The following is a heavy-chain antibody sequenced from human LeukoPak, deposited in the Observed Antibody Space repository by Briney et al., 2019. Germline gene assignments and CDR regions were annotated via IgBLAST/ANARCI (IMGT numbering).Heavy chain of an antibody. J-gene: IGHJ4*02. D-gene: IGHD2-15*01. CDR1: GYTFTGYY. V-gene: IGHV1-2*02. Sequence: ASVKVSCKASGYTFTGYYMRWVRQAPGQGLEWMGWMNPNSGGTNYAQKFQGRVTMTRDTSISTAYMELSRLRSDDTAVYYCASTGYCSGGSCYSNRYWGQGTLVTVSS. CDR3: ASTGYCSGGSCYSNRY. CDR2: MNPNSGGT.